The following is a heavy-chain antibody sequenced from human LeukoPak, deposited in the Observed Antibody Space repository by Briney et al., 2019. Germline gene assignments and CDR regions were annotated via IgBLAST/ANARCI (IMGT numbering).Heavy chain of an antibody. CDR3: ARDRAGLGLLDF. V-gene: IGHV4-30-2*01. CDR1: GGPISSGGCS. D-gene: IGHD1-26*01. Sequence: SETLSLTCAVSGGPISSGGCSWTWIRQPPGKGLEWIGYIFQSGSPSYNPSLRSRVTISVDTSRNHFSLELISVTAADTAMYYCARDRAGLGLLDFWGQGTMVTVSS. J-gene: IGHJ3*01. CDR2: IFQSGSP.